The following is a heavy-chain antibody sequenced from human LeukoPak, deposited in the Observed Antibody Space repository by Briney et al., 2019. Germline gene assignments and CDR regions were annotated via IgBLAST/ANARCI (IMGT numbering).Heavy chain of an antibody. CDR2: ISSNGDNT. Sequence: GGSLRLSCSASGFPFNTYAIHWVRQAPGKGLEYVAGISSNGDNTDFADSAKGRFTISRDNSKSTLFLQMNSLRAEDTAVYFCTRDSALLGVAFDLWGQGTVVTVSS. V-gene: IGHV3-64D*06. CDR1: GFPFNTYA. J-gene: IGHJ3*01. CDR3: TRDSALLGVAFDL. D-gene: IGHD2-15*01.